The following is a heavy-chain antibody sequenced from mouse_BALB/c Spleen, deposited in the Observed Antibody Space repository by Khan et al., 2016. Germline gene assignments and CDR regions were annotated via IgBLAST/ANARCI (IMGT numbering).Heavy chain of an antibody. CDR1: GYSITSDYA. CDR2: ISYSGST. V-gene: IGHV3-2*02. Sequence: EVQLQESGPGLVKPSQSLSLTCTVTGYSITSDYAWNWIRQFPGNKLEWMGYISYSGSTSYNPSLKSRISITRDTSKNQFFLQLNSVTTEYTATYDCARAPPRWYFDVWGAGTTVTVSS. CDR3: ARAPPRWYFDV. J-gene: IGHJ1*01.